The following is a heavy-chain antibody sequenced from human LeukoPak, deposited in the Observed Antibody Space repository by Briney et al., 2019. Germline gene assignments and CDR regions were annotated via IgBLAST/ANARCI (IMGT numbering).Heavy chain of an antibody. Sequence: GGSLRLSCAASGFSFSSYSMNWLRQAPGKGLDWVAYIDSSSSTIYYADSVKGRFTISRDNAKDSLFLQMNSLRDEDTAVYFCARANSRMVRGVITYFDSWGQGTLVTVSS. V-gene: IGHV3-48*02. CDR3: ARANSRMVRGVITYFDS. CDR2: IDSSSSTI. J-gene: IGHJ4*02. D-gene: IGHD3-10*01. CDR1: GFSFSSYS.